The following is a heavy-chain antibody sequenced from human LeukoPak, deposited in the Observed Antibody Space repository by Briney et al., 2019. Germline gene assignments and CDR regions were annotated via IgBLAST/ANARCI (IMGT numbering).Heavy chain of an antibody. D-gene: IGHD2-15*01. CDR1: GFTFSSYA. CDR2: IRSKAYGGTT. CDR3: TRAHCSGGSCYSSWPYYFDY. J-gene: IGHJ4*02. V-gene: IGHV3-49*04. Sequence: PGGSLRLSCAASGFTFSSYAMSWVRQAPGKGLEWVGFIRSKAYGGTTEYAASVKGRFTISRDDSKSTAYLQMNSLKTEDTAVYYCTRAHCSGGSCYSSWPYYFDYWGQGTLVTVSS.